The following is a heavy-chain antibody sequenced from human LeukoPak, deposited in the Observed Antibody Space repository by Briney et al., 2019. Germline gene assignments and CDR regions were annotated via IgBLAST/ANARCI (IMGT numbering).Heavy chain of an antibody. V-gene: IGHV3-7*03. CDR1: GFIFSSYW. J-gene: IGHJ4*02. CDR2: IKQDGSDK. D-gene: IGHD4-23*01. Sequence: RGSLRLSCAASGFIFSSYWMSWVRQAPGKGLEWVANIKQDGSDKYYLTSVRGRFTISRDNAKNSLFLQMNSLRVEDTAVYYCARGGGHLDCWGQGTLVTVSS. CDR3: ARGGGHLDC.